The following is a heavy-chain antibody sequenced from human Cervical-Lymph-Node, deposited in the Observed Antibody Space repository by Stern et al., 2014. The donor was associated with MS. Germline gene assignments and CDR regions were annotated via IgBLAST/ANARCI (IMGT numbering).Heavy chain of an antibody. Sequence: EVQLVESGGGVVRPGGSLRLSCAASGFIFDDYGMSWVRHVPGKGPEWVSAIHYHGGSTDYAASVKGRFTISRDNAKKSLYLRMNSLRVEDTAVYHCARAFCTGGVCYSFPFYGMDVWGQGTTVTVSS. CDR2: IHYHGGST. V-gene: IGHV3-20*01. D-gene: IGHD2-8*02. CDR1: GFIFDDYG. J-gene: IGHJ6*02. CDR3: ARAFCTGGVCYSFPFYGMDV.